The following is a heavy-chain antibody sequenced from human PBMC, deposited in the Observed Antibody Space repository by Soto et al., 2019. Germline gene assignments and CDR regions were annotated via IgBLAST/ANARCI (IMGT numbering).Heavy chain of an antibody. CDR1: GFTFSTYG. V-gene: IGHV3-30*18. CDR2: MSYDGNNK. D-gene: IGHD6-19*01. CDR3: ANWEDLHSTPDIAVARPHGG. Sequence: QVQLVESGGGVVQPGRSLRLSCAASGFTFSTYGMHWVRQAPGKGLVWVAVMSYDGNNKYYADSVKGRFTISRDNSKNTLYLQMNSLRAEDTTVYYCANWEDLHSTPDIAVARPHGGWGQGTLVTVSS. J-gene: IGHJ4*02.